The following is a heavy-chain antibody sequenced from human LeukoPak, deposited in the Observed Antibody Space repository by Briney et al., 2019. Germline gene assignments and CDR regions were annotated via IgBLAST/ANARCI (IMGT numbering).Heavy chain of an antibody. V-gene: IGHV4-34*01. D-gene: IGHD4-17*01. Sequence: PSETLSLTCAVYGGSFSGYYWSWIRQPPGKGLEWIGEINHSGSTNYNPFLKSRVTISVDTSKNQFSLKLSSVTAADTAVYYCARGDYGDLPFDYWGQGTLVTVSS. J-gene: IGHJ4*02. CDR1: GGSFSGYY. CDR2: INHSGST. CDR3: ARGDYGDLPFDY.